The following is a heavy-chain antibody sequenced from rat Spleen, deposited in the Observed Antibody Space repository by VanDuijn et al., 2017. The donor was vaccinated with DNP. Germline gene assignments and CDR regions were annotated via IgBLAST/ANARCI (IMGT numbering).Heavy chain of an antibody. Sequence: EVQLQETGPGPVKPSQSLSLTCSVTGYSITSNYWGWIRKFPGNKMEWIGHKGDSGSTSYNPSLKSRSSITRDTSKNQFFLQLSSVTSEDTATYYCARRDYGYWYFDFWGPGTMVTVSS. J-gene: IGHJ1*01. CDR1: GYSITSNY. V-gene: IGHV3-1*01. CDR3: ARRDYGYWYFDF. CDR2: KGDSGST. D-gene: IGHD1-3*01.